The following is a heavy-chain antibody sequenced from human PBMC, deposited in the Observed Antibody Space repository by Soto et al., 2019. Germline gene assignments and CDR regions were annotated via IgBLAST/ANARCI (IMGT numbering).Heavy chain of an antibody. CDR3: SREKRVAPINMVRGHIVQTQSNWFDS. Sequence: SETLSLTCTVSGGSINTGDFYWSWIRQPPGQGLEWIGNIYHSGSPSYNPSFKSRPTISIDTSNNHFSLTLSSVTAADTAVYYCSREKRVAPINMVRGHIVQTQSNWFDSWGQGILVTVSS. CDR2: IYHSGSP. CDR1: GGSINTGDFY. V-gene: IGHV4-30-4*01. D-gene: IGHD3-10*01. J-gene: IGHJ5*01.